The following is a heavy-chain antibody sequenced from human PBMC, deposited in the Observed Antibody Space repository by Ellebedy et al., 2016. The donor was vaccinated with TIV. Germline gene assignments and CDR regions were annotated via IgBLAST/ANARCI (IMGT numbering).Heavy chain of an antibody. Sequence: MPSETLSLTCTASGGSINYHAHCWGWIRQPPGKGLEWIASTTYSETTFHKSSLESRVSISVDTSKGQLSLKVNSVTAEDTAVYYCATSMTVTGGIEHWGQGTLVTVSS. D-gene: IGHD6-19*01. CDR1: GGSINYHAHC. V-gene: IGHV4-39*01. CDR2: TTYSETT. CDR3: ATSMTVTGGIEH. J-gene: IGHJ5*02.